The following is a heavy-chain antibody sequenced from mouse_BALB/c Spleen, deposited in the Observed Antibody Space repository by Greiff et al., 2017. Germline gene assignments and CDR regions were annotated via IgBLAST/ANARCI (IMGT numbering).Heavy chain of an antibody. CDR1: GYSITSGYY. Sequence: ESGPGLVKPSQSLSLTCSVTGYSITSGYYWNWIRQFPGNKLEWMGYISYDGSNNYNPSLKNRISITRDTSKNQFFLKLNSVTTEDTATYYCARVRRGNYYAMDYWGQGTSVTVSS. D-gene: IGHD2-12*01. CDR3: ARVRRGNYYAMDY. J-gene: IGHJ4*01. V-gene: IGHV3-6*02. CDR2: ISYDGSN.